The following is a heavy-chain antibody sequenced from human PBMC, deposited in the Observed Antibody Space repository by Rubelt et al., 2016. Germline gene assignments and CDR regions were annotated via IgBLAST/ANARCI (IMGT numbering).Heavy chain of an antibody. CDR2: IYHSGST. D-gene: IGHD5-18*01. CDR3: ARFALETAMVTSPDAFDI. J-gene: IGHJ3*02. Sequence: QVQLQESGPGLVKPSGTLSLTCAVSGGSISSSNWWSWVRQPPGKGLEWIGEIYHSGSTNYNPSLKVRVTIAVDTSKNQFSLKVSSVTAADTAVYYCARFALETAMVTSPDAFDIWGQGTMVTVSS. CDR1: GGSISSSNW. V-gene: IGHV4-4*02.